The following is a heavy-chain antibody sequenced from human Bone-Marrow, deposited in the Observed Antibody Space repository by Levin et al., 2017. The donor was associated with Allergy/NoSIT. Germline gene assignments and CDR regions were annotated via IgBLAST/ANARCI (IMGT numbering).Heavy chain of an antibody. CDR3: ARGKWPRTLTTVTPNDAFDS. CDR2: IIPILGIA. Sequence: SVKVSCKASGGTFSSYPISWVRQAPGQGLEWMGRIIPILGIANYAQKFQGRVTITADKSTSTAYMELSSLRSEDTAVYYCARGKWPRTLTTVTPNDAFDSWGQGTMVTVSS. J-gene: IGHJ3*02. V-gene: IGHV1-69*04. D-gene: IGHD4-17*01. CDR1: GGTFSSYP.